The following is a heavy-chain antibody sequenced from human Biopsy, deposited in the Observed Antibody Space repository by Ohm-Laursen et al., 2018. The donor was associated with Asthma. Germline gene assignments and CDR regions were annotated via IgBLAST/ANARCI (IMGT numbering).Heavy chain of an antibody. Sequence: PSETLSLTCSVSGGSVSSDKYYWSWIRQPPGKGLEWIAYIFYSGATNYNPALKRRVAQSIDTSKSQFSLRLNSLSAADRAIYYCARGTIVAGIDFWGRGTLVTVSS. V-gene: IGHV4-61*01. CDR2: IFYSGAT. J-gene: IGHJ4*02. CDR1: GGSVSSDKYY. CDR3: ARGTIVAGIDF. D-gene: IGHD5-12*01.